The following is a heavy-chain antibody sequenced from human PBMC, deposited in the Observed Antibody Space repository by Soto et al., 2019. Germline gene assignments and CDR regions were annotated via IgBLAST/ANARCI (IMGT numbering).Heavy chain of an antibody. CDR2: TYRSGTT. CDR1: GDSINNSHW. CDR3: AREVNSSPARGPNWFDP. D-gene: IGHD6-13*01. Sequence: QVQLQESGPGLVQPSGTLSLTCAVSGDSINNSHWWSWVRQTPGKGLEWIGETYRSGTTNYNPSLKTRVTISIDKSKNQFSLKMNSVTAADTAVYYWAREVNSSPARGPNWFDPWGQGTLVTVSS. J-gene: IGHJ5*02. V-gene: IGHV4-4*02.